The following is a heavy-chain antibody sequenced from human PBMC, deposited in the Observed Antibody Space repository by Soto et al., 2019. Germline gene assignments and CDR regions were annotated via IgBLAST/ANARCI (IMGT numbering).Heavy chain of an antibody. V-gene: IGHV5-51*01. CDR1: GYSFPSQW. D-gene: IGHD3-22*01. Sequence: GESLKIPCKGSGYSFPSQWIGWVRQMPGKGLEWMGNIYPADSDTRYSPSFQGQVTISADKSIRTAYLQWSSLKASDTGIYYCARQISRDYYDSSGFTSRGYYYGMDVWGQGTTVTVSS. CDR3: ARQISRDYYDSSGFTSRGYYYGMDV. CDR2: IYPADSDT. J-gene: IGHJ6*02.